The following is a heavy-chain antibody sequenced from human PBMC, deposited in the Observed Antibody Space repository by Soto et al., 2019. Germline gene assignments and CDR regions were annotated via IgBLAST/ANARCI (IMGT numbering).Heavy chain of an antibody. Sequence: SSETLSLTCTVSGGSISSYYWSWIRQPPGKGLEWIGYIYYSGSTNYNPSLKSRVTISVDTSKNQFSLKLSSVTAADTAVYYCAQQLSYYYGMDVWGQGTTVTVSS. CDR1: GGSISSYY. CDR3: AQQLSYYYGMDV. CDR2: IYYSGST. D-gene: IGHD6-13*01. J-gene: IGHJ6*02. V-gene: IGHV4-59*01.